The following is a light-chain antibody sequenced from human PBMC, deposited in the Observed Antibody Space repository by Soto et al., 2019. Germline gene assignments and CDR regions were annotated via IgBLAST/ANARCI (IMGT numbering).Light chain of an antibody. CDR1: SSDVGGYNY. V-gene: IGLV2-14*01. CDR3: SSYTSSSTLV. Sequence: QSALTQPASVSGSPGQSITISCTGTSSDVGGYNYVSWYQQHPGKAPKLMIYDVSNRPSGVFNRFSGSKFGNTASLTISGLQAEDEADYYCSSYTSSSTLVFGTGTKVTVL. J-gene: IGLJ1*01. CDR2: DVS.